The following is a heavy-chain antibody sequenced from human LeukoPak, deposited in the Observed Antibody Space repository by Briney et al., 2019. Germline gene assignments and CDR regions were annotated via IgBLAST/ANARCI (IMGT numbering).Heavy chain of an antibody. V-gene: IGHV3-7*01. CDR3: ARSSGGAVAGTSSRFDY. J-gene: IGHJ4*02. CDR2: IKQDGSEK. CDR1: GFTFSSYW. D-gene: IGHD6-19*01. Sequence: GGSLRLSCAASGFTFSSYWMSWVRQAPGKGLEWVANIKQDGSEKYYVDSVKGRFTISRDNAKNSLYLQMNSLRAEDTAVYYCARSSGGAVAGTSSRFDYWGQGTLVTVSS.